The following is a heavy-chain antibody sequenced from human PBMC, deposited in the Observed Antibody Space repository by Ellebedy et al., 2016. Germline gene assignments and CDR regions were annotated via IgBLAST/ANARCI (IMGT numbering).Heavy chain of an antibody. Sequence: GGSLRLXXAASGFTFSSYAMSWVRQAPGKGLEWVSAISGSGGSTYYADSVKGRFTISRDNSKNTLYLQMNSLRAEDTAVYYCARGTGHFDYWGQGTLVTVSS. V-gene: IGHV3-23*01. CDR2: ISGSGGST. CDR3: ARGTGHFDY. CDR1: GFTFSSYA. J-gene: IGHJ4*02. D-gene: IGHD1-1*01.